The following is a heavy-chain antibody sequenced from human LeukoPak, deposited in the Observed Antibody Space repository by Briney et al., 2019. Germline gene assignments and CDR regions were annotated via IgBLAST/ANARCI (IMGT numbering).Heavy chain of an antibody. D-gene: IGHD4-17*01. CDR3: ARAGRTTVTSWFDP. J-gene: IGHJ5*02. V-gene: IGHV1-2*02. CDR1: GYTFTGYY. Sequence: ASVKVSCKASGYTFTGYYMHWVRQAPGQGLEWMGLINPNSGGTNYAQKFQGRVTMTRDTSISTAYMELSRLRSDDTAVYYCARAGRTTVTSWFDPWGQGTLVTVSS. CDR2: INPNSGGT.